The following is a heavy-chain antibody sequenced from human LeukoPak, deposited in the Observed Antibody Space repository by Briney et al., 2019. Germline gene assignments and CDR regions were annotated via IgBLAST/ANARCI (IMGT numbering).Heavy chain of an antibody. CDR3: AKGRYDWNDNWFDP. V-gene: IGHV1-8*01. J-gene: IGHJ5*02. CDR2: MNPNSGNT. Sequence: GASVKVSCKASGYTFTSYDINWVRQATGQGLEWMGWMNPNSGNTGYAQKFQGRVTMTRNTSISTAYMELSSLRSEDTAVYHCAKGRYDWNDNWFDPWGQGTLVTVSS. D-gene: IGHD1-1*01. CDR1: GYTFTSYD.